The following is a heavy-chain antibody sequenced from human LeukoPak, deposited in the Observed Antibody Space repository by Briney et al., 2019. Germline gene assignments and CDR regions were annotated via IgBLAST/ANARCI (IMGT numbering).Heavy chain of an antibody. CDR2: ISSSSSYI. D-gene: IGHD2-15*01. CDR3: ARDARLGYCSGGSCLSDY. CDR1: GFTFSSYS. V-gene: IGHV3-21*01. J-gene: IGHJ4*02. Sequence: GGSLRLSCAASGFTFSSYSMNWVRQASGKGLEWVSSISSSSSYIYYADSVKGRFTISRDNAKNSLYLQMNSLRAEDTAVYYCARDARLGYCSGGSCLSDYWGQGTLVTVSS.